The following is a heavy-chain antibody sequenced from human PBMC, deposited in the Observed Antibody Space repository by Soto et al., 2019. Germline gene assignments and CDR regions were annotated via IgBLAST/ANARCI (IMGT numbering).Heavy chain of an antibody. CDR2: SRDKPQGYST. V-gene: IGHV3-72*01. Sequence: PGGSLRLSCAGSGFTLSDDYIDWVRQAPGKGLEWVGRSRDKPQGYSTAYAASVKGRFTTSRDESKNSAYLQMNSLKTEDTAVYYCVRATYFSDSSGYTSCLDYWGQGILVTVSS. J-gene: IGHJ4*02. CDR1: GFTLSDDY. CDR3: VRATYFSDSSGYTSCLDY. D-gene: IGHD3-22*01.